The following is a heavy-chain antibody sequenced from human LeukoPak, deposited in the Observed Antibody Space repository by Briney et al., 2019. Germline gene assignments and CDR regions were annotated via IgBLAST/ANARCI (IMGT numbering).Heavy chain of an antibody. CDR1: GGTFSSYA. J-gene: IGHJ4*02. CDR3: ARDRYCSGGSCYSDDY. CDR2: IIPIFGTA. D-gene: IGHD2-15*01. V-gene: IGHV1-69*01. Sequence: SVKVSFKASGGTFSSYAISWVRQAPGQGLEWMGGIIPIFGTANYAQKFQGRVTITADESTSTAYMELSSLRSEDTAVYYCARDRYCSGGSCYSDDYWGQGTLVTVSS.